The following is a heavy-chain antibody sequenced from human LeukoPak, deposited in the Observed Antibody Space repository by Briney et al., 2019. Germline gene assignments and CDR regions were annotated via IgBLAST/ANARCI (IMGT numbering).Heavy chain of an antibody. CDR3: ATLAENRDSGYYFDS. J-gene: IGHJ4*02. CDR1: GFTFSSYW. CDR2: INSDGSST. Sequence: QPGRSLRLSCAASGFTFSSYWMHWVRQVPGKGLVWVSRINSDGSSTTYADSVKGRFTISRDNAKSTLYLQMNSLRAEDTAVYYCATLAENRDSGYYFDSWGQGTLVTVSS. V-gene: IGHV3-74*01. D-gene: IGHD3-10*01.